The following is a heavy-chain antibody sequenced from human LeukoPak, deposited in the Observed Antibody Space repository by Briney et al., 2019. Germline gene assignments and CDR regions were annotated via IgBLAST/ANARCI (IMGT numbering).Heavy chain of an antibody. CDR3: VSETRPPAYDSSGYYFFPLNY. CDR2: INPSGGST. V-gene: IGHV1-46*01. J-gene: IGHJ4*02. CDR1: GYTFTSYY. Sequence: ASVKVSCKASGYTFTSYYMHWVRQAPGQGLEWMGIINPSGGSTSYAQKFQGRVTMTRDTSTSTVYMELSSLRSEDTAVYYCVSETRPPAYDSSGYYFFPLNYWGQGTLVTVSS. D-gene: IGHD3-22*01.